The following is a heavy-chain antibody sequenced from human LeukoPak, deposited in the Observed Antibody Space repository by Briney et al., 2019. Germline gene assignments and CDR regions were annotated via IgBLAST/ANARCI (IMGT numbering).Heavy chain of an antibody. CDR3: ARHSNMALDF. CDR2: ISSSGSSI. D-gene: IGHD5-24*01. V-gene: IGHV3-48*03. J-gene: IGHJ6*02. Sequence: GGSLRLSCTASGFTFSSYEMDWVRQAPGKGLEWVSYISSSGSSISYADSVKGRFAISRDNARNSLFLHMYSLRAEDTAVYYCARHSNMALDFWGQGTTVTVSS. CDR1: GFTFSSYE.